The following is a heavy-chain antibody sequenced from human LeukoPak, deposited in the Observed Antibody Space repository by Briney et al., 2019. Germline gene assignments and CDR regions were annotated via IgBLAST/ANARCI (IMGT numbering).Heavy chain of an antibody. J-gene: IGHJ4*02. V-gene: IGHV1-18*01. CDR2: ISAYNGNT. CDR1: GYTFTSYG. CDR3: ARTSRNVLLWFGDQGVDY. Sequence: ASVKVSCKASGYTFTSYGFSWVRQAPGQGLEWMGWISAYNGNTNYAQRLQGRVTMTTDTSTSTAYMELRSLRSDDTAVYYCARTSRNVLLWFGDQGVDYWGQGTLVTVSS. D-gene: IGHD3-10*01.